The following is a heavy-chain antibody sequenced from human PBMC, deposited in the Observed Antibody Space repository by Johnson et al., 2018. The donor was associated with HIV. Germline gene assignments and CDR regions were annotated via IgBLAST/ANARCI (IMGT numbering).Heavy chain of an antibody. J-gene: IGHJ3*01. Sequence: VQLVESGGGVVQPGRSLRLSCTASGFTFSNYAIHWVRQAPGKGLEWVTVISYDGSNKSYADSVRGRFTISRDNSKNTLSLQMNTLRAEDTAVYYCAKEMYYFNSGNHFDAFHVWGQGTLVTVSS. CDR1: GFTFSNYA. CDR2: ISYDGSNK. D-gene: IGHD3-10*01. V-gene: IGHV3-30*04. CDR3: AKEMYYFNSGNHFDAFHV.